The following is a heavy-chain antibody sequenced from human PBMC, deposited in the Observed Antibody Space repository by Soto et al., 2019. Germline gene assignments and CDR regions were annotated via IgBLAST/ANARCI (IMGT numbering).Heavy chain of an antibody. Sequence: EVQLLESGGGLVQPGGSLRLSCAASRFTFSTYVMSWVRQAPGKGLEWVSGMSGGGDSTYYADSVKGRFTISRDNSKNTLYLQMNNLTAEDTAVYYCAKHRRCGDGDNYWNFDLWGRGTLVTVSS. D-gene: IGHD4-17*01. CDR1: RFTFSTYV. J-gene: IGHJ2*01. CDR2: MSGGGDST. V-gene: IGHV3-23*01. CDR3: AKHRRCGDGDNYWNFDL.